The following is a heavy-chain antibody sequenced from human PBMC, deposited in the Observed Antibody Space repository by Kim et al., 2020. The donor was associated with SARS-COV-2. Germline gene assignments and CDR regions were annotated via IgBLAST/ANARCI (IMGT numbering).Heavy chain of an antibody. V-gene: IGHV3-30*04. D-gene: IGHD1-26*01. CDR2: ISYDGSNK. Sequence: GGSLRLSCAASGFTFSSYAMHWVRQAPGKGLEWVAVISYDGSNKYYADSVKGRFTISRDNSKNTLYLQMNSLRAEDTAVYYCAREEWEQHRWYYFDYWGQGTLVTVSS. J-gene: IGHJ4*02. CDR3: AREEWEQHRWYYFDY. CDR1: GFTFSSYA.